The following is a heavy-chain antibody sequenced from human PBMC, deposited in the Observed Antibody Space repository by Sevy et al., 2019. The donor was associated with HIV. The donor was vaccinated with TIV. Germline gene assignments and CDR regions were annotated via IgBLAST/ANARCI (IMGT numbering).Heavy chain of an antibody. V-gene: IGHV4-39*01. CDR2: VYYSGST. J-gene: IGHJ4*02. D-gene: IGHD3-10*02. CDR1: GGSVSSHTYY. Sequence: SETLSLTCTVSGGSVSSHTYYWGWVRQPPGKGLEWIGNVYYSGSTYYNPSLQSRITISVDTSNNQFSLKLSSVTATDTAVYYCARLSTMFFFEYWGQGTLVTVSS. CDR3: ARLSTMFFFEY.